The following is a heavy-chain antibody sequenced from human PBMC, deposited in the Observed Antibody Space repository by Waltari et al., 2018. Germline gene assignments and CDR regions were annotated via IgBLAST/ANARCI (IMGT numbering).Heavy chain of an antibody. J-gene: IGHJ6*02. D-gene: IGHD6-19*01. CDR2: ISSSGSTI. CDR3: AKSEWKWLVNYYGMDV. Sequence: QVQLVESGGGLVKPGGSLRLSCAASGFTFSDYYMSWIRQAPGKGLEWVSYISSSGSTIYYADSVKGRFTISRDNAKNSLYLQMNSLRAEDTAVYYCAKSEWKWLVNYYGMDVWGQGTTVTVSS. V-gene: IGHV3-11*01. CDR1: GFTFSDYY.